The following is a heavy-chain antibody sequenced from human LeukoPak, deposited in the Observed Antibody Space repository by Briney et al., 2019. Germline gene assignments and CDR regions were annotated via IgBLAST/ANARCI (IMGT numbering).Heavy chain of an antibody. Sequence: PGGSLRLSCAASGFTFSSYGMHWVRQAPGKGPEWVAVISYDGSNKYYADSVKGRFTISRDNSKNTLYLQMNSLRAEDTAVYYCAKASSGYYTEYFQHWGQGTLVTVSS. CDR3: AKASSGYYTEYFQH. D-gene: IGHD3-22*01. V-gene: IGHV3-30*18. J-gene: IGHJ1*01. CDR2: ISYDGSNK. CDR1: GFTFSSYG.